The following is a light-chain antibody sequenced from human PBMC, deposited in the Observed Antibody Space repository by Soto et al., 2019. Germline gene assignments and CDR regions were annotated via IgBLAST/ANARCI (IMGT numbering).Light chain of an antibody. Sequence: QSVLTQPPSVSGAPGQRVTISCTGTNSNIGSDYGVHWYQQFPGTAPKLLIYGNSNRPSVVPDRFSGSKSGTSASLAITGLQAEDEADYYCQSYDRSLRACVFGTGTQLTVL. CDR1: NSNIGSDYG. J-gene: IGLJ7*01. V-gene: IGLV1-40*01. CDR2: GNS. CDR3: QSYDRSLRACV.